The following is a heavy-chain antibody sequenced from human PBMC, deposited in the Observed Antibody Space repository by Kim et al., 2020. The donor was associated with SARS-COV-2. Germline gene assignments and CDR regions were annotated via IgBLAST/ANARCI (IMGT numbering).Heavy chain of an antibody. CDR2: IYYSGST. CDR1: GGSISSYY. Sequence: SETLSLTCTVSGGSISSYYWSWIRQPPGKGLEWIGYIYYSGSTNYNPSLKSRVTISVDTSKNQFSLKLSSVTAADTAVYYCARMSVHMVRGVSPPGWFDPWGQGTQVTVSS. J-gene: IGHJ5*02. CDR3: ARMSVHMVRGVSPPGWFDP. D-gene: IGHD3-10*01. V-gene: IGHV4-59*13.